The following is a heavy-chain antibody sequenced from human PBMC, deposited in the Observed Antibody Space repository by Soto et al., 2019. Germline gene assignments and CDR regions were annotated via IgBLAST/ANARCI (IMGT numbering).Heavy chain of an antibody. D-gene: IGHD2-2*01. Sequence: SETLSLTCTVSGGSISSYHWTWIRQPPGKGLEWIGLIYNSGSPNYNPSLKSRVTISLDTSKNRFSLKLTSVTTADTAVYYCARQMVYCITISCHAGPLYYDMDVWGKGTTVTVSS. V-gene: IGHV4-59*01. CDR3: ARQMVYCITISCHAGPLYYDMDV. CDR1: GGSISSYH. J-gene: IGHJ6*03. CDR2: IYNSGSP.